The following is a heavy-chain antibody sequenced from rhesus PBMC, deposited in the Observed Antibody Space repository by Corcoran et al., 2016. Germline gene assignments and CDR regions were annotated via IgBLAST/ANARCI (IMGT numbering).Heavy chain of an antibody. Sequence: QVQLQESGPGLVKPSETLSLTCAVSGYSISSGYGWGWIRPPPGKGLEWIGQIYGGSGSTYYNPALKSRVTVSKDTSKNQFSLKLSSVTAADTAVYYCARVSAVENYFDYWGQGVLVTVSS. CDR3: ARVSAVENYFDY. D-gene: IGHD4-29*01. V-gene: IGHV4-127*01. J-gene: IGHJ4*01. CDR2: IYGGSGST. CDR1: GYSISSGYG.